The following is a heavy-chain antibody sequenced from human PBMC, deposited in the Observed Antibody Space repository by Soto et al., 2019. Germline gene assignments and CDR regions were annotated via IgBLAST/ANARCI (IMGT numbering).Heavy chain of an antibody. CDR3: AAASYYDILSPLAFDI. CDR2: IVVGSGNT. Sequence: SXKVSCKASGFTFTSSAMQWVRQARGQRLEWIGWIVVGSGNTNYAQKFQERVTITRDMSTSTAYMELSSLRSEDTAVYYCAAASYYDILSPLAFDIWGQGTMVTVSS. J-gene: IGHJ3*02. CDR1: GFTFTSSA. D-gene: IGHD3-9*01. V-gene: IGHV1-58*02.